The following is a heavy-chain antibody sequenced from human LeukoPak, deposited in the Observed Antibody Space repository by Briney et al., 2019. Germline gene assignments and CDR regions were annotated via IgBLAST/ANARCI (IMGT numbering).Heavy chain of an antibody. J-gene: IGHJ4*02. CDR3: ARGRVAARPFDY. CDR2: INHSGST. CDR1: GGSFSGYY. Sequence: SETLSLTCAVYGGSFSGYYWSWIRPPPGKGLEWIGEINHSGSTNYNPSLKSRVTISVDTSKNQFSLKLSSVTAADTAVYYCARGRVAARPFDYWGQGTLVTVSS. V-gene: IGHV4-34*01. D-gene: IGHD6-6*01.